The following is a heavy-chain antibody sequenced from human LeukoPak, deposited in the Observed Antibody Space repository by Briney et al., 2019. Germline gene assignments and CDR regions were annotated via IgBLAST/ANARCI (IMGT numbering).Heavy chain of an antibody. V-gene: IGHV4-61*01. CDR3: ARERYDILTGYREFDP. Sequence: PSETLSLTCTVSGGSVRSGSYYWRWIRQPPGKGLEWIGYMYYSGSTNYNPSLKSRVTISVDTSKNQFSLKLSSVTAADTAVYYCARERYDILTGYREFDPWGQGTLVTVSS. J-gene: IGHJ5*02. D-gene: IGHD3-9*01. CDR2: MYYSGST. CDR1: GGSVRSGSYY.